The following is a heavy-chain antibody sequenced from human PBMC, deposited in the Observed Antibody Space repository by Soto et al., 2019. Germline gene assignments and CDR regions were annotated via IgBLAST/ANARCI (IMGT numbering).Heavy chain of an antibody. CDR3: ARDEVPAANWLDP. Sequence: QVHLVQSGAEVKKPGASVQVSCKDSGYTFTNYGINWVRQAPGQGLEWMGWISGYNCNTTYAQKFQGRVTMTTDTSTSTAYMELRSLRSDDTAVYYCARDEVPAANWLDPWGQGTMVTVSS. J-gene: IGHJ5*02. CDR2: ISGYNCNT. D-gene: IGHD2-2*01. CDR1: GYTFTNYG. V-gene: IGHV1-18*01.